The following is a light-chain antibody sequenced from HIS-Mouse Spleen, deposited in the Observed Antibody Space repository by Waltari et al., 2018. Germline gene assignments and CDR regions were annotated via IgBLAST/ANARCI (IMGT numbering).Light chain of an antibody. J-gene: IGKJ1*01. Sequence: DIQMTQSPSSLSASVGDRVTITCRASQSISSYLNWYQQKPGKAPKLLIYAASSLQSGVPSRFSGSGSGKDFTLTISSLQPEDFATYYCQQSYSTPPTFGQGTKVEIK. CDR1: QSISSY. V-gene: IGKV1-39*01. CDR2: AAS. CDR3: QQSYSTPPT.